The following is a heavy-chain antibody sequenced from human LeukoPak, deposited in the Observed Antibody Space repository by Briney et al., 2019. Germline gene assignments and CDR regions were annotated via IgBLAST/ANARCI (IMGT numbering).Heavy chain of an antibody. CDR3: ATRKTGRDTAMVTDY. CDR1: GFTFSSYW. D-gene: IGHD5-18*01. CDR2: IKQDGSEK. J-gene: IGHJ4*02. V-gene: IGHV3-7*01. Sequence: GGSLRLSCAASGFTFSSYWMSWVRQAPGKGLEWVANIKQDGSEKYYVDSVKGRFTISRDNAKNSLYLQMNSLRAEDTAVYYSATRKTGRDTAMVTDYWGQGTLVTVSS.